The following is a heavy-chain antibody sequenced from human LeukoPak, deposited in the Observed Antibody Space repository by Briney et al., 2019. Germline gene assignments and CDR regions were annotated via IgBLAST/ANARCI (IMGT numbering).Heavy chain of an antibody. V-gene: IGHV3-23*01. CDR1: GFTLSSYA. J-gene: IGHJ4*02. Sequence: GGSLRLSCAASGFTLSSYAMSWVRQAPGKGLEWVSAITGSGGSTYYADSVKGRFTISRDNSKNTLYLQMNSLRAEDTAVYYCAKWGDYDVLTGYYVSDYWGQGTLVTVSS. CDR3: AKWGDYDVLTGYYVSDY. CDR2: ITGSGGST. D-gene: IGHD3-9*01.